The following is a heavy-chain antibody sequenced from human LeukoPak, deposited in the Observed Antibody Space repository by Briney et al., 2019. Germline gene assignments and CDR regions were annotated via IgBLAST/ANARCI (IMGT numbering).Heavy chain of an antibody. CDR1: GGTFSSYA. CDR2: IIPIFGTA. J-gene: IGHJ3*02. CDR3: ARGEEGLEHAFDI. Sequence: GASVKVSCKASGGTFSSYAISWVRQAPGQGLEWMGGIIPIFGTANYAQKFQGRVTITADESTSTAYMELSSLRSEDTAVYYCARGEEGLEHAFDIWGQGTMVTVSS. D-gene: IGHD3-16*01. V-gene: IGHV1-69*13.